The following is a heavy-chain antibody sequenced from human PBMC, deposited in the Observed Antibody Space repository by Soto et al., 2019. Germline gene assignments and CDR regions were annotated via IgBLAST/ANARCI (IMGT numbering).Heavy chain of an antibody. CDR3: ASFNLFRVTTQSHFDY. J-gene: IGHJ4*02. D-gene: IGHD4-17*01. CDR1: GGSISSSSYY. Sequence: ASETLSLTCTVSGGSISSSSYYWGWIRQPPGKGLEWIGSIYYSGSTYYNPSLKSRVTISVDTSKNQFSLKLSSVTAADTAVYYCASFNLFRVTTQSHFDYWGQGTLVTVSS. V-gene: IGHV4-39*01. CDR2: IYYSGST.